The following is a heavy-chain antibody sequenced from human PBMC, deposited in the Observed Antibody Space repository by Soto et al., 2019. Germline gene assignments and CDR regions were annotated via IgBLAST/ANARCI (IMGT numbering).Heavy chain of an antibody. J-gene: IGHJ4*02. CDR1: GFTFSSYA. Sequence: GGSLRLSCAASGFTFSSYAMSWVRQAPGKGLEWVSAISGSGGSTYYADSVKGRFTISRDNAKSTLYLQMESLRVEDTAVYYCVRDIERVGATRYFDHWGQGTRVTVSS. V-gene: IGHV3-23*01. CDR3: VRDIERVGATRYFDH. D-gene: IGHD1-26*01. CDR2: ISGSGGST.